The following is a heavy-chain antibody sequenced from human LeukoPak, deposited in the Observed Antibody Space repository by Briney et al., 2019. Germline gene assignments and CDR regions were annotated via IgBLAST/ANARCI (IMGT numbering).Heavy chain of an antibody. CDR3: ARDLFPGDAFDI. CDR2: IIPIFGTA. J-gene: IGHJ3*02. V-gene: IGHV1-69*05. Sequence: SVKVSCKASGGTFSSYAISWVRQAPGQGLEWMGGIIPIFGTANYAQKFQGRVTITTDVSTSTAYMELSSLRSEDTAVYYCARDLFPGDAFDIWGQGTMVTVSS. CDR1: GGTFSSYA.